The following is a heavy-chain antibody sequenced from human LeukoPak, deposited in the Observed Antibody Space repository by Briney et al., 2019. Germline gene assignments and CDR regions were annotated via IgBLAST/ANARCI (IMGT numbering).Heavy chain of an antibody. Sequence: SETLSLTCTVSGGSISSYYWSWIRQPPGKGLEWIGYIYYSGSTNYNPSLKSRVTISVDTSKNQFSLKLSSVTAADTAVYYCARVLWFGEFAFDIWGQGTMVTVSS. J-gene: IGHJ3*02. CDR2: IYYSGST. V-gene: IGHV4-59*01. D-gene: IGHD3-10*01. CDR1: GGSISSYY. CDR3: ARVLWFGEFAFDI.